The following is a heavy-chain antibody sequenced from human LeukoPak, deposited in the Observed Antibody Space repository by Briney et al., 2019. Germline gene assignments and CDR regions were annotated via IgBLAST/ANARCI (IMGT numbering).Heavy chain of an antibody. CDR2: ISGSGDST. CDR1: GFTFSNYA. D-gene: IGHD1-26*01. V-gene: IGHV3-23*01. J-gene: IGHJ4*02. Sequence: GGSLRLSCAASGFTFSNYAMNWVRQAPGKGLEWVSAISGSGDSTYYADSVKGRFTISRDNSKNTLYLQMNSLRADDTAVYYCTKGARWELPLDYWGQGTLVTVSS. CDR3: TKGARWELPLDY.